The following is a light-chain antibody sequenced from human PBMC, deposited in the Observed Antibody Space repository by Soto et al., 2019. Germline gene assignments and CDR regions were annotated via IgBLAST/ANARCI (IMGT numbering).Light chain of an antibody. Sequence: DIQMTQSPSSLSASVGDRVTITCQASQNINNYLNWYQQTPGRAPKLLIYDASNLEAGVPSRFRGSGSGTDFTLTISRRHPEDIATYYCQQYENLPTFGQGTRLEIK. CDR1: QNINNY. V-gene: IGKV1-33*01. CDR2: DAS. CDR3: QQYENLPT. J-gene: IGKJ5*01.